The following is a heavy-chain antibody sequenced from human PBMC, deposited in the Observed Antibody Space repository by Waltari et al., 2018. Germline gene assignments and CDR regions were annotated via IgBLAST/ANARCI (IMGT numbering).Heavy chain of an antibody. CDR3: ARRYIQGNDAFDI. CDR2: IYYSGST. J-gene: IGHJ3*02. CDR1: GGSISSRGYY. D-gene: IGHD5-12*01. Sequence: QLQLQESGPGLVKPSETLSLTCTVSGGSISSRGYYWGWIRMPPGKGLEWIGGIYYSGSTYYNPSLKRRVTISVDTSKNQFSLKLSSVTAADTAVYYCARRYIQGNDAFDIWGQGTMVTVSS. V-gene: IGHV4-39*01.